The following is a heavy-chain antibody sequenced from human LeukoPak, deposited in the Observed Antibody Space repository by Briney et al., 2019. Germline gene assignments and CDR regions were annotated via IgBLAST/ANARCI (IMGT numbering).Heavy chain of an antibody. Sequence: SETLSLTCTVSGYSISSGYYWGWIRQPPGKGLEWIGTIYHSGSTYYNPSLKSRVTISVDTSKNQFSLKLSSVTAADTAVYYCARSPQYYDILTGYYEVVDYWGQGTLVTVSS. V-gene: IGHV4-38-2*02. J-gene: IGHJ4*02. CDR2: IYHSGST. CDR1: GYSISSGYY. CDR3: ARSPQYYDILTGYYEVVDY. D-gene: IGHD3-9*01.